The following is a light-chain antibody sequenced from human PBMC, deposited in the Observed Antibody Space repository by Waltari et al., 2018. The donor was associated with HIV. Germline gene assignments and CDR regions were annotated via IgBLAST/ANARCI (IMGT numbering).Light chain of an antibody. CDR1: HSDLGGYNY. V-gene: IGLV2-8*01. J-gene: IGLJ2*01. Sequence: QSALTQPPSASGSPGQSVTISSTARHSDLGGYNYVYCYQQHPGKAPKLVISEVTKRPSGVPDRFSGSKSGTTASLTVSGLQAEDEADYYCSSYANKNGFYVVFGGGTRLTVL. CDR3: SSYANKNGFYVV. CDR2: EVT.